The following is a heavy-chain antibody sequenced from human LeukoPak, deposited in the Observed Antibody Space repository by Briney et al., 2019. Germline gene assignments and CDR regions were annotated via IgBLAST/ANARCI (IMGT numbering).Heavy chain of an antibody. D-gene: IGHD4-17*01. CDR2: ISGDGGST. Sequence: QPGGSLRLSCAASGFTFDDYAMHWVRQAPGKGLEWVSPISGDGGSTYYADSVKGRFTISRDNSKNSLYLQMNSLRTEDTALYYCAKDFQYTVTTEYYFDYWGQGTLVTVFS. CDR3: AKDFQYTVTTEYYFDY. J-gene: IGHJ4*02. V-gene: IGHV3-43*02. CDR1: GFTFDDYA.